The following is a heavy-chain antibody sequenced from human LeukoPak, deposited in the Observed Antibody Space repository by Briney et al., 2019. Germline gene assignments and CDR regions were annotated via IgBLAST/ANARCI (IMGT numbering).Heavy chain of an antibody. CDR1: GGTFSSYA. CDR3: ARANPTPDPSPLLWFGESFDY. Sequence: SVKVSCKASGGTFSSYAISWVRQAPGQGLEWMGGIIPIFGTANYAQKFQGRVTITADESTSTAYMELSSLRSEDTAVYYFARANPTPDPSPLLWFGESFDYWGQGTLVTVPS. V-gene: IGHV1-69*01. CDR2: IIPIFGTA. D-gene: IGHD3-10*01. J-gene: IGHJ4*02.